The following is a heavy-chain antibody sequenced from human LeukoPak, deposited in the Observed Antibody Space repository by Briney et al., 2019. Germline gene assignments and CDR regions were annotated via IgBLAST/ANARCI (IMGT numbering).Heavy chain of an antibody. CDR1: GGTFSSYV. V-gene: IGHV1-69*13. CDR3: ARAPKSETGYSSSWYEPHYYYYYMDV. D-gene: IGHD6-13*01. J-gene: IGHJ6*03. CDR2: IIPIFGTA. Sequence: SVKVSCKASGGTFSSYVINWVRQAPGQGLEWMGGIIPIFGTANYAQKFQGRVTITADESTSTAYMELSSLRSEDTAVYYCARAPKSETGYSSSWYEPHYYYYYMDVWGKGTTVTVSS.